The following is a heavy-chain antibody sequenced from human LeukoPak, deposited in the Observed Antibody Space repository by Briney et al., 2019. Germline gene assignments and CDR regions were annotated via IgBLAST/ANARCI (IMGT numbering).Heavy chain of an antibody. D-gene: IGHD3-10*01. Sequence: SETLSLTCTVAGFSISSYYWSWIRQPAGKGLEWIGRIYFSGSTNYNPSLKSRVTMSVDTSKNQFSLRLSSVTAADTAVYYCARDLDYGSGPWGQGTLVTVSS. V-gene: IGHV4-4*07. CDR2: IYFSGST. J-gene: IGHJ5*02. CDR1: GFSISSYY. CDR3: ARDLDYGSGP.